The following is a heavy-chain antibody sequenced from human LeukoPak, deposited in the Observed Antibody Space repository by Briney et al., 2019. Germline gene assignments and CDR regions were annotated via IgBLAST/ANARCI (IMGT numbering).Heavy chain of an antibody. D-gene: IGHD6-19*01. CDR2: ISYDGSNK. J-gene: IGHJ4*02. CDR1: GSTFSSYG. V-gene: IGHV3-30*18. CDR3: AKDLGSGWDFDY. Sequence: PGRSLRLSCAASGSTFSSYGMHWVRQAPGKGLEWVAVISYDGSNKYYADSVKGRFTISRDNSKNTLYLQMNSLRAEDTAVYYCAKDLGSGWDFDYWGQGTLVTVSS.